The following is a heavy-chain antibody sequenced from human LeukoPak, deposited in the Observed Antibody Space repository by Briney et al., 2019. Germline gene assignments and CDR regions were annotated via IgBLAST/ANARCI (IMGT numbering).Heavy chain of an antibody. CDR1: GGTFSSYA. J-gene: IGHJ3*02. CDR3: ARDLAITIFGVVIRTDAFDI. CDR2: IIPIFGTA. D-gene: IGHD3-3*01. Sequence: SVKVSCKASGGTFSSYAISWVRQAPGQGLEWMGGIIPIFGTANYAQKFQGRVTITTDESTRTAYMELSSLRSEDTAVYYCARDLAITIFGVVIRTDAFDIWGQGTMVTVSS. V-gene: IGHV1-69*05.